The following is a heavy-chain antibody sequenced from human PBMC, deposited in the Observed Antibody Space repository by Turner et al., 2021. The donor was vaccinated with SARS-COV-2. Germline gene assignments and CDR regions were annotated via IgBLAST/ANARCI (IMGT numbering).Heavy chain of an antibody. CDR2: ISYDGSNK. D-gene: IGHD3-10*02. V-gene: IGHV3-30*18. J-gene: IGHJ4*02. Sequence: VQLVESGGGVVQPGRSLRLSCAASGFTFSTYVMHWVRQAPGKGLEWVALISYDGSNKYYADSVKGRFTISRDNSKNTLYLQMNSLRAEDTAVYYCAKMMFGGWSGFDYWGQGTLVTVSS. CDR1: GFTFSTYV. CDR3: AKMMFGGWSGFDY.